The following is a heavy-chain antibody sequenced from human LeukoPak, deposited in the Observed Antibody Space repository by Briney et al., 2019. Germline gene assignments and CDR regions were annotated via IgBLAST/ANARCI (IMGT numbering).Heavy chain of an antibody. CDR3: ARLRGYYIDAFDV. V-gene: IGHV3-11*04. CDR2: ISISGSDR. D-gene: IGHD3-22*01. Sequence: PGGSLRLSCAASGFSFSDYYMSWVRQAPGKGLEWIADISISGSDRYYADSVKGRFTISRDNAKNSLYLQMNSLRAEDTAVYYCARLRGYYIDAFDVGGQGRMVTVSS. J-gene: IGHJ3*01. CDR1: GFSFSDYY.